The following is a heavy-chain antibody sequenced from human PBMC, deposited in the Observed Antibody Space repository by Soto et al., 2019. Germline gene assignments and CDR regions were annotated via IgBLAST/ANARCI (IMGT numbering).Heavy chain of an antibody. D-gene: IGHD6-13*01. J-gene: IGHJ5*02. Sequence: SVKVSCKASGYTFTSYAMHWVRQAPGQRLEWMGWINAGNGNTKYSQKFQGRVTITRDTSASTAYMELSSLRSEDTAVYYCARARGYSSSWYASDNWFDPWGQGTLVTVSS. CDR3: ARARGYSSSWYASDNWFDP. V-gene: IGHV1-3*01. CDR1: GYTFTSYA. CDR2: INAGNGNT.